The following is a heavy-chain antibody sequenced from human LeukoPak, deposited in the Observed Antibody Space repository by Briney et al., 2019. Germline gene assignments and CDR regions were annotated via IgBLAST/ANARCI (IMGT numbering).Heavy chain of an antibody. CDR3: ARTKMYYYDSSGYYYFDY. CDR1: GFTFSSYA. D-gene: IGHD3-22*01. V-gene: IGHV3-66*01. CDR2: IYSGGST. Sequence: PGGSLRLSCAASGFTFSSYAMSWVRQAPGKGLEWVSVIYSGGSTYYADSVKGRFTISRDNSKNTLYLQMNSLRAEDTAVYYCARTKMYYYDSSGYYYFDYWGQGTLVTASS. J-gene: IGHJ4*02.